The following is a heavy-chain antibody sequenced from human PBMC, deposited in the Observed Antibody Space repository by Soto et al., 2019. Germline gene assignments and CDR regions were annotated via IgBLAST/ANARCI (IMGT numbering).Heavy chain of an antibody. Sequence: SETLSLSCTVSGASVTSISYYWGWIRQPPGKGLEWIGSMYHSGSTYFNPSLKSRVTLSVDTSKNQFSLKLSSVTAADTAVYYCARVVVVAATGYDYYYGMDVWGQGTTVTVSS. J-gene: IGHJ6*02. D-gene: IGHD2-15*01. V-gene: IGHV4-39*01. CDR2: MYHSGST. CDR1: GASVTSISYY. CDR3: ARVVVVAATGYDYYYGMDV.